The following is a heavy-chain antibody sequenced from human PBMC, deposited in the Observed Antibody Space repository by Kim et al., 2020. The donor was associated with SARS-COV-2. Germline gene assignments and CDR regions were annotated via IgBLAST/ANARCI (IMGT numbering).Heavy chain of an antibody. D-gene: IGHD5-18*01. V-gene: IGHV3-21*01. CDR3: ARVCGYSYGRRWFDP. CDR1: GFTFSSYS. Sequence: GGSLRLSCAASGFTFSSYSMNWVRQAPGKGLEWVSSISSSSSYIYYADSVKGRFTISRDNAKNSLYLQMNSLRAEDTAVYYCARVCGYSYGRRWFDPWGQGTLVTVSS. CDR2: ISSSSSYI. J-gene: IGHJ5*02.